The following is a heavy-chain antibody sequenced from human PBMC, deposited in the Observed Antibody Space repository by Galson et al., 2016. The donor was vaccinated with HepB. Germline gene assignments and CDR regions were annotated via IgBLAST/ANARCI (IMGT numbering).Heavy chain of an antibody. CDR1: GFTLSNSA. D-gene: IGHD6-13*01. V-gene: IGHV3-23*01. J-gene: IGHJ1*01. Sequence: LRLSCAASGFTLSNSAMSWVRQAPGKGLEWVSAMSDSGGSTYYADSVKGRFTISRDNSKNTLYLQMNSLGAEDTAIYYCAVRYSSIWYFQHWGRGTLVSASS. CDR3: AVRYSSIWYFQH. CDR2: MSDSGGST.